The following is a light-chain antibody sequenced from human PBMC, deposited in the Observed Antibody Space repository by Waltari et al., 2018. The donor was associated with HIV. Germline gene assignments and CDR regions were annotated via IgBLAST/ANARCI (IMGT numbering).Light chain of an antibody. Sequence: PGERATLSCRASQSVSSYLAWYQQKPGQAPRLLIYDASNRATGIPARFSGSGSGTDFTLTISSLEPEDFAVYYCQQRSNWPPGTFGGGTKVEIK. CDR1: QSVSSY. CDR2: DAS. CDR3: QQRSNWPPGT. V-gene: IGKV3-11*01. J-gene: IGKJ4*01.